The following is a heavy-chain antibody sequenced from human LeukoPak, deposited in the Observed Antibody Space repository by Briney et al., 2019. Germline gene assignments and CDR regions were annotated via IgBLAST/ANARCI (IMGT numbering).Heavy chain of an antibody. J-gene: IGHJ4*02. CDR1: DGSITKYY. CDR2: IYYNGNT. V-gene: IGHV4-59*08. D-gene: IGHD6-13*01. CDR3: ARRNVYSSSWDYFDY. Sequence: SETLSLTCIVSDGSITKYYWSWIRQPPGKGLEWVGYIYYNGNTNYNPSLKSRVTISVDTSKNQFSLKLSSVTAADTAVYYCARRNVYSSSWDYFDYWGQGTLVTVSS.